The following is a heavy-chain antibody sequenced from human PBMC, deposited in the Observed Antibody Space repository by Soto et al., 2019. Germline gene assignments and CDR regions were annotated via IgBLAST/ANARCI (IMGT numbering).Heavy chain of an antibody. Sequence: QVQLVQSGAEVKKPGASVKVSCKASGYTFTSYGISWVRQAPGQGLEWMGWIGAYNGNTNYAQKLQGRVTMTTDTSTSTAYMELRSLRSNDTAVYYCARDVGGRITIFGVPPGRFDYWGQGTLVTVSS. J-gene: IGHJ4*02. CDR3: ARDVGGRITIFGVPPGRFDY. D-gene: IGHD3-3*01. CDR2: IGAYNGNT. CDR1: GYTFTSYG. V-gene: IGHV1-18*01.